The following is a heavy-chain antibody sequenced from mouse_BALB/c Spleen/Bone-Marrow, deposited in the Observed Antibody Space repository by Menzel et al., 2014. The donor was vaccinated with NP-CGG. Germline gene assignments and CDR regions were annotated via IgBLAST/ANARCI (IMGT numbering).Heavy chain of an antibody. CDR2: IISGSNTI. Sequence: EVKLMESGGGLVQPGGSRKLSCAASGFTFSSFGMHWVRQAPEKGLEWVAYIISGSNTIYYADTVKGRFTISRDNPKNTLFLQMTSLRSEDTAIYYCARSRYDVGWFAYWGQGTLVTVSA. V-gene: IGHV5-17*02. CDR3: ARSRYDVGWFAY. J-gene: IGHJ3*01. CDR1: GFTFSSFG. D-gene: IGHD2-14*01.